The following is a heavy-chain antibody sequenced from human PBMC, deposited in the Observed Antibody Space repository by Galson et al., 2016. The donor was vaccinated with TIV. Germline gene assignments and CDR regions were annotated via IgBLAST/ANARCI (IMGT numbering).Heavy chain of an antibody. V-gene: IGHV3-74*01. CDR3: ARGPGYCTGGVCYSNWYFDL. CDR1: GFSFRRYW. D-gene: IGHD2-8*02. Sequence: SLRLSCAASGFSFRRYWTHWVRQAPGKGLVWVSHINSDGTNTNFADSVKGRFDISRDNAKNTLDLQMNGLTADDTAVYYCARGPGYCTGGVCYSNWYFDLWGRGTLVTVSS. CDR2: INSDGTNT. J-gene: IGHJ2*01.